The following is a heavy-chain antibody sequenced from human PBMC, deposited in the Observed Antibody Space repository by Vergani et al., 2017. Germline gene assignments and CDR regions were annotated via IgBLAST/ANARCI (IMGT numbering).Heavy chain of an antibody. CDR1: GWSFTSYH. J-gene: IGHJ6*03. CDR3: ARVNTETNGHLYYYYYMDV. V-gene: IGHV4-34*01. CDR2: IDHTGRP. Sequence: QVQLQQWGGGLLKPSETLSLTCVVNGWSFTSYHWTWIRQSPGEGLEWVGDIDHTGRPDYNPSLKSRLTMSVDKSRNQFSLTFNSVTATDTAIYFCARVNTETNGHLYYYYYMDVWGQGAEVTVS. D-gene: IGHD4-11*01.